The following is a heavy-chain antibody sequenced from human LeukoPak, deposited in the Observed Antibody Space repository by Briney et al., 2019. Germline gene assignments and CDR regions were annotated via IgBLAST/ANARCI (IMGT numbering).Heavy chain of an antibody. D-gene: IGHD7-27*01. CDR2: ISSSGSII. J-gene: IGHJ4*02. CDR3: ARTMWGFDY. Sequence: PGGSLRLSCASSGFAFSDYEMNWVRQAPGKGMEWVSYISSSGSIIYYADSVKGRFTISRDNAKRSLFLQMNSLRVEDTAVYYCARTMWGFDYLGQGTLVTVSS. CDR1: GFAFSDYE. V-gene: IGHV3-48*03.